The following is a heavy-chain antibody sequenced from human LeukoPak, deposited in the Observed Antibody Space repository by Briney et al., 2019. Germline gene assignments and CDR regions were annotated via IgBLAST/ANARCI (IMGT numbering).Heavy chain of an antibody. J-gene: IGHJ4*02. CDR2: ICGISKNT. V-gene: IGHV3-23*01. D-gene: IGHD3-10*02. Sequence: QPGGSLKLSCAASGFTFNIYAMNWVREAPGGGVEWVSSICGISKNTYYTDSVNARFTISTNNAKNTLYLQMNSLRAEDTAVYYCAKDRVVQGVMGAGAYWGQGTLVTVSS. CDR3: AKDRVVQGVMGAGAY. CDR1: GFTFNIYA.